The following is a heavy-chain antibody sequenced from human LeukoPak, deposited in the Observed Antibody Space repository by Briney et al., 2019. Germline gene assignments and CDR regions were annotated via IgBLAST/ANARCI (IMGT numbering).Heavy chain of an antibody. V-gene: IGHV1-2*06. CDR1: GYTFTGCY. Sequence: ASVKVSCKASGYTFTGCYMHWVRQAPGQGLEWMGRINPNSGGTNYAQKFQGRVTMTRDTSISTAYMELSRLRSDDTAVYYCAREYDSYYFDYWGQGTLVTVSS. D-gene: IGHD5-18*01. J-gene: IGHJ4*02. CDR2: INPNSGGT. CDR3: AREYDSYYFDY.